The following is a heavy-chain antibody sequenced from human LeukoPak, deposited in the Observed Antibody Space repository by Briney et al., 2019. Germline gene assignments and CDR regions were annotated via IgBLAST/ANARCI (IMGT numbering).Heavy chain of an antibody. V-gene: IGHV1-18*01. CDR2: ISTYNGDT. J-gene: IGHJ4*02. Sequence: GASVKVSCKASGYTFNTYAISWVRQAPGQGLEWMGWISTYNGDTKYAQKFQCRVTMTTDTSTSTAYMELRSLRSDDTAVYYCARDPSNTSGWYIYFDYWGQGTLLTVSS. D-gene: IGHD6-19*01. CDR1: GYTFNTYA. CDR3: ARDPSNTSGWYIYFDY.